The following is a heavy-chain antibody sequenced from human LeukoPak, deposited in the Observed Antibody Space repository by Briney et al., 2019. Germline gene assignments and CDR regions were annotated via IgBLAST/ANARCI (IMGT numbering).Heavy chain of an antibody. CDR3: ATGAGCGY. V-gene: IGHV3-7*03. CDR1: GFTFSSYW. D-gene: IGHD6-19*01. J-gene: IGHJ4*02. CDR2: IKQDGSER. Sequence: PGGSLRLSCAASGFTFSSYWMTWVRQAPGKGLEWVANIKQDGSERNYEDSVKGRFTISRDNAKNSLYLQMNTLGDEDTAVYYCATGAGCGYWGQGTLVTVPS.